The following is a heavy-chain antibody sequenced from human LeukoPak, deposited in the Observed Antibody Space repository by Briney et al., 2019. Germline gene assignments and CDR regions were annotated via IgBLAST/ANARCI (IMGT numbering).Heavy chain of an antibody. CDR3: ARDDSSGYSFLGY. V-gene: IGHV1-69*01. CDR1: GGTFNSYA. CDR2: IIPIFGTA. D-gene: IGHD3-22*01. J-gene: IGHJ4*02. Sequence: SVKVSCKASGGTFNSYAINWVRQAPGQGLEWMGGIIPIFGTANYAQKFQGRVTITADESTSTAYMELCSLRSEDTAVYYCARDDSSGYSFLGYWGQGTLVTVSS.